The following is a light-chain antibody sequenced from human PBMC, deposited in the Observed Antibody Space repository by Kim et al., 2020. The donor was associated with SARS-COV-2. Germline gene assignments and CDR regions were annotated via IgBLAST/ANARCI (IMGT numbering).Light chain of an antibody. CDR3: QVWDSSDYFYVV. J-gene: IGLJ2*01. CDR1: NIGTNH. Sequence: SYELTQPPSVSVAPGETARITCGGNNIGTNHDHWYRQKPGQAPVLVIYYNHDRPSGIPERFSGSNFGTTATLTISRVEAGDEADYYCQVWDSSDYFYVVFGGGTKLTVL. CDR2: YNH. V-gene: IGLV3-21*01.